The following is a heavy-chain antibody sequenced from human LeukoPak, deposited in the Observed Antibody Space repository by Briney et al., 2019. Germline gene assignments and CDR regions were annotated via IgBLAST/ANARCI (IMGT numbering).Heavy chain of an antibody. CDR3: AISLSSSGWYERYGMDV. Sequence: GASVKVSCKASGYTFTGYYMHWVRQAPGQGLEWMGLINPNSGGTNYAQKFQGWVTMTRDTSISTAYMELSRLRSDDTAVYYCAISLSSSGWYERYGMDVWGQGTTVTVSS. CDR2: INPNSGGT. V-gene: IGHV1-2*04. D-gene: IGHD6-19*01. CDR1: GYTFTGYY. J-gene: IGHJ6*02.